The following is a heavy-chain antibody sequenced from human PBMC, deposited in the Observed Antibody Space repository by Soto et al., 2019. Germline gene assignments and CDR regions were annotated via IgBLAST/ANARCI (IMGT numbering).Heavy chain of an antibody. Sequence: QVQLVQSGAEEKKPGASVKVSCKASGYTFTSYAMHWVRQAPGQRLEWMGWINAGNGNTKYSPKFQGRVTITRDTSASTAYMELSSLRSEDTAVYSCARSIVVVTALDYWGQGTLVTVSS. V-gene: IGHV1-3*05. CDR2: INAGNGNT. CDR3: ARSIVVVTALDY. J-gene: IGHJ4*02. CDR1: GYTFTSYA. D-gene: IGHD2-21*02.